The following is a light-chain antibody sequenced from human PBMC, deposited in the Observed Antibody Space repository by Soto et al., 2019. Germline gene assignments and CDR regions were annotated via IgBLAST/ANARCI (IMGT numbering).Light chain of an antibody. V-gene: IGKV3-11*01. Sequence: EIVLTQSPATLSLSPGERATLSCRASQSVSSSLAWYQQKPGQAPRLLIYDASNRATGIPARFSGSGSGTGFTLTISSLEPEDFAVYYCQQRSNWPPSITFGQGTRLEIK. CDR3: QQRSNWPPSIT. CDR1: QSVSSS. CDR2: DAS. J-gene: IGKJ5*01.